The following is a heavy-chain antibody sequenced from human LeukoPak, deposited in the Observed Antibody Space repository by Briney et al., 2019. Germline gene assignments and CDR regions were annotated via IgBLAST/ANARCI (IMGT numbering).Heavy chain of an antibody. J-gene: IGHJ6*02. D-gene: IGHD6-19*01. CDR2: IKQDGGEK. CDR3: ARPLGSSGWYYYYYGMDV. CDR1: GFSFSSYW. V-gene: IGHV3-7*01. Sequence: GGSLRLSCAASGFSFSSYWMSWGREAPGKGLECGAKIKQDGGEKYYVDSVKGRFTISRDNAKNSLYLQMNSLRAEDTAVYYCARPLGSSGWYYYYYGMDVWGQGTTVTVSS.